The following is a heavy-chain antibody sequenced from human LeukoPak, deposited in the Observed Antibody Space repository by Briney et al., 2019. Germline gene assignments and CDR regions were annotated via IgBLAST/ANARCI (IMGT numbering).Heavy chain of an antibody. D-gene: IGHD6-19*01. J-gene: IGHJ5*02. CDR2: IYYSGST. V-gene: IGHV4-59*01. Sequence: SETLSLTCTVSGGSISSYYWSWIRQPPGKGLEWIGYIYYSGSTNYNPSLKSRVTISVDTSKNQFSLKLSSVTAADTAVYYCARDSGSGWHAWGQGTLVTVSS. CDR3: ARDSGSGWHA. CDR1: GGSISSYY.